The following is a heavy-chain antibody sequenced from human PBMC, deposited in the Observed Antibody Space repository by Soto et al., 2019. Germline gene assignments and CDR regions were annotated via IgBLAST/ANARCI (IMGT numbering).Heavy chain of an antibody. CDR2: INPSGGST. CDR3: ARYDYNRYYFAY. D-gene: IGHD4-4*01. Sequence: ASVKVSCKASGYTFSTYYMHWVRQAPGQGYEWMGIINPSGGSTTYAQKFQGRVTMTRDTSTTTVYMELSSLKSEDTAVYYCARYDYNRYYFAYWGQGTLVTVSS. CDR1: GYTFSTYY. V-gene: IGHV1-46*01. J-gene: IGHJ4*02.